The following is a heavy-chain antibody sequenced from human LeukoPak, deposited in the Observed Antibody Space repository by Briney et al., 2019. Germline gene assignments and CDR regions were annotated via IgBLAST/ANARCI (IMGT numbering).Heavy chain of an antibody. D-gene: IGHD5-18*01. CDR1: GFTVSSNY. J-gene: IGHJ4*02. V-gene: IGHV3-66*01. Sequence: GGSLRLSCAASGFTVSSNYMSWVRQAPGKGLEWVSVIYSGDSTYYADSVKGRFTISRDNAKNSLYLQMNSLRDEDTAMYYCARDRYSYGYDYWGQGTLVTVSS. CDR2: IYSGDST. CDR3: ARDRYSYGYDY.